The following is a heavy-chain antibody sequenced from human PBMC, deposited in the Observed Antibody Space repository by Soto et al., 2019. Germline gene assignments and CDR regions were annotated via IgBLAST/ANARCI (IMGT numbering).Heavy chain of an antibody. D-gene: IGHD7-27*01. V-gene: IGHV3-23*01. CDR1: GFTFSFYW. CDR2: ISGSGGST. CDR3: AKEVSLGSTVDLGY. Sequence: AGGSLRLSCAASGFTFSFYWMSWVRQSPGKGLEWVSTISGSGGSTYYADAVKGRFTISRDNSMGTLYLQMKSLRAEDTAIYYCAKEVSLGSTVDLGYWGQGALVTVSS. J-gene: IGHJ4*02.